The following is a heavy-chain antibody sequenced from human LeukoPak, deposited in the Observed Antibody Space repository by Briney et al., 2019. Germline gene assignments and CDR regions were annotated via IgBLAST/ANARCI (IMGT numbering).Heavy chain of an antibody. CDR1: GYTFTSYY. Sequence: GASVKVSCKASGYTFTSYYMHWGRQAPGQGLEWMGIINPSGGSTSYAQKFQGRVTMTRDMSTSTIYMELSSLRSEDTAVYHCARQFGVNGATDYYYDCWGQGVLVTVSS. CDR3: ARQFGVNGATDYYYDC. D-gene: IGHD3-10*01. CDR2: INPSGGST. J-gene: IGHJ4*02. V-gene: IGHV1-46*01.